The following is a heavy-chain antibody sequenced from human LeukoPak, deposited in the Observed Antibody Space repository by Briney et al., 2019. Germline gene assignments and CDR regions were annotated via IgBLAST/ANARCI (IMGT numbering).Heavy chain of an antibody. CDR2: ILYDGSNQ. CDR3: AKRPDDYSYGMDV. J-gene: IGHJ6*02. Sequence: GGSLRLSCAASGFTFRSYAMHWVRQAPGEGLEWVAVILYDGSNQYYADSVKGRFTISRDNSKNTLYLQMNSLRPEDTAVYYCAKRPDDYSYGMDVWGQGTTVTVSS. CDR1: GFTFRSYA. V-gene: IGHV3-30-3*01.